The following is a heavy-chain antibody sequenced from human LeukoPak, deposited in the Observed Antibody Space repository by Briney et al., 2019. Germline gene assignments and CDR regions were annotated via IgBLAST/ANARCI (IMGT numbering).Heavy chain of an antibody. Sequence: ASVKVSCKASGYTFTSYYMHWVRQAPGQGLEWMGIINPSSGSTSYAQKFQGRVTMTRDTSTSTVYMELSSLRSEDTAVYYCARGVRSNDFWSGYSTGYFDYWGQGTLVTVSS. CDR3: ARGVRSNDFWSGYSTGYFDY. CDR1: GYTFTSYY. CDR2: INPSSGST. D-gene: IGHD3-3*01. V-gene: IGHV1-46*01. J-gene: IGHJ4*02.